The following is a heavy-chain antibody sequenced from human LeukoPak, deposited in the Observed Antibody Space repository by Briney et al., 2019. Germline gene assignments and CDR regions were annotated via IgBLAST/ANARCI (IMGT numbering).Heavy chain of an antibody. D-gene: IGHD3-22*01. Sequence: PSETLSLTCAVSAYSISSGDYWGWIRQPPGKGLEWIGSVYHSGSTHYSPSLKSRVTISVDTSKNQFSLKLRSVTAADTAVYYCARNDSSGYFDYWGQGTLVTVSS. V-gene: IGHV4-38-2*01. CDR2: VYHSGST. J-gene: IGHJ4*02. CDR1: AYSISSGDY. CDR3: ARNDSSGYFDY.